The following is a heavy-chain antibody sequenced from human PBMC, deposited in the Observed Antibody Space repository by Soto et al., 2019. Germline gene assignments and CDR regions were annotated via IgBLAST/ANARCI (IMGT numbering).Heavy chain of an antibody. CDR3: ASQGRGGFPAASDY. J-gene: IGHJ4*02. CDR1: GGTFSSYA. D-gene: IGHD6-13*01. CDR2: IIPIFGTA. V-gene: IGHV1-69*06. Sequence: QVQLVQSGAEVKKPGSSVKVSCKASGGTFSSYAISWVRQAPGQGLEWMGGIIPIFGTANYAQKFQGRVTITADKSTSTAYMELSSLRSEDTAVYYCASQGRGGFPAASDYWGQGSLVTVSS.